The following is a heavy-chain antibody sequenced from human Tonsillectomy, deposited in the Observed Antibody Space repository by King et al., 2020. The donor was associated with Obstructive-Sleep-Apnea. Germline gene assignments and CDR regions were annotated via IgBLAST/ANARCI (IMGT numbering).Heavy chain of an antibody. CDR3: AKDPTNYDILTGDYYYYGMDV. V-gene: IGHV3-30*02. Sequence: VQLVESGGGVVQPGRSLRLSCAASGFTFSNYGMHWVRQAPGKGLEWVAFIRYDGSNKYYVDSVKGRFIISRDNSKNTLYLQMNSLRAEDTAVYYCAKDPTNYDILTGDYYYYGMDVWGQGTTVTVSS. CDR2: IRYDGSNK. CDR1: GFTFSNYG. J-gene: IGHJ6*02. D-gene: IGHD3-9*01.